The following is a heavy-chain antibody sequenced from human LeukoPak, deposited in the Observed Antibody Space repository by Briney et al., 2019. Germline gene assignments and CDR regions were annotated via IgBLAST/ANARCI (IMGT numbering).Heavy chain of an antibody. Sequence: SETLSLTCTVSGGTISSYYWSWIRQPPGKGLEWIGYIYYSGSTNYNPSLKSRVTISVDTSKNQFSLKLSSVTAADTAVYYCARGGPAQEVWAPYFNFDYWGQGTLVTVSS. V-gene: IGHV4-59*01. D-gene: IGHD2/OR15-2a*01. CDR2: IYYSGST. CDR3: ARGGPAQEVWAPYFNFDY. CDR1: GGTISSYY. J-gene: IGHJ4*02.